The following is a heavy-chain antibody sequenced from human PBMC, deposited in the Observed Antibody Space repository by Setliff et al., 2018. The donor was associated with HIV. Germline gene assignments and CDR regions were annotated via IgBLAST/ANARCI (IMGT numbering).Heavy chain of an antibody. D-gene: IGHD3-16*01. Sequence: LRLSCAASGFTFTISWMNWVRQAPGKGLEWVANINPDGSHRDYVDSVEGRFTISRDNAKNSLYLQMNSLRAEDTAVYYCARDRAYASFDYWGQGALVTVSS. J-gene: IGHJ4*02. V-gene: IGHV3-7*03. CDR3: ARDRAYASFDY. CDR1: GFTFTISW. CDR2: INPDGSHR.